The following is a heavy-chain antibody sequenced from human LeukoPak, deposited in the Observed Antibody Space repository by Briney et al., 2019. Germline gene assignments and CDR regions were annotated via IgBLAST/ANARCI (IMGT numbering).Heavy chain of an antibody. CDR3: AREVQLWLRGGVDY. CDR1: GFTFSDYY. V-gene: IGHV3-11*06. CDR2: ISSSSSYT. J-gene: IGHJ4*02. Sequence: GGSLRLSCAAPGFTFSDYYMSWLRQAPGKGLEWVSYISSSSSYTNYADSVKGRFTISRDNAKNSLYLQMNSLRAEDTAVYYCAREVQLWLRGGVDYWGQGTLVTVSS. D-gene: IGHD5-18*01.